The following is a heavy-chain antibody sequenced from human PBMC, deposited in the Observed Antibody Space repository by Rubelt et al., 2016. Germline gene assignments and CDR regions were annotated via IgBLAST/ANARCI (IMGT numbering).Heavy chain of an antibody. D-gene: IGHD1-26*01. V-gene: IGHV1-8*01. CDR3: ASTLSFYYNWFDP. J-gene: IGHJ5*02. CDR2: INPNSGGT. Sequence: RGLEWMGWINPNSGGTNYAQKFQGRVTMTRNTSISTAYMELSSLRSEDTAVYYCASTLSFYYNWFDPWGQGNLVTVSS.